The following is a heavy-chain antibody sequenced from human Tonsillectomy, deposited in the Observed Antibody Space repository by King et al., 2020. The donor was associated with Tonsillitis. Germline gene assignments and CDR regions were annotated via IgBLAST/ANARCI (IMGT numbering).Heavy chain of an antibody. J-gene: IGHJ4*02. Sequence: VQLVESGGGLVKPGGSLRLSCAASGFTFSDYYMSWIRQAPGKGLEWVSYISSSSSYTNYADSVKGRFTISRDNSKNTLYLQMSSLRAEDTAVYYCVKDAWSFGGYSYGYFDYWGQGTLVTVSS. D-gene: IGHD5-18*01. CDR2: ISSSSSYT. V-gene: IGHV3-11*06. CDR3: VKDAWSFGGYSYGYFDY. CDR1: GFTFSDYY.